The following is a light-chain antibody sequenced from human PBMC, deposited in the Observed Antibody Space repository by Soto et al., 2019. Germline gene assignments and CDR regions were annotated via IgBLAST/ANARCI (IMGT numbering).Light chain of an antibody. CDR2: EVS. CDR3: SSYTSSSTRV. V-gene: IGLV2-14*01. J-gene: IGLJ1*01. CDR1: SSDVGGYNY. Sequence: QSVLTQPASVSGSLGQSITISCTGTSSDVGGYNYVSWYQQRPGKAPKLMIYEVSNRPSGVSNRFSGSKSGNAASLTISGLQAEDEADYYCSSYTSSSTRVFGTGTKSPS.